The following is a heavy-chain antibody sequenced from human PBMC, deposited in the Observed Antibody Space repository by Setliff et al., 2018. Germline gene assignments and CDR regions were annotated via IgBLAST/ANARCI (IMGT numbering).Heavy chain of an antibody. V-gene: IGHV4-4*07. CDR2: IYIGGSA. CDR3: AREQWLDPPGYYYMDV. D-gene: IGHD6-19*01. J-gene: IGHJ6*03. Sequence: PSETLSLTCTVSGGSISSYYWGWIRQPAGKGLEWTGHIYIGGSANYNPSLKSRVTMSIETSKNQFSLKLNSVTAADMAVYYCAREQWLDPPGYYYMDVWAKGTTVTVSS. CDR1: GGSISSYY.